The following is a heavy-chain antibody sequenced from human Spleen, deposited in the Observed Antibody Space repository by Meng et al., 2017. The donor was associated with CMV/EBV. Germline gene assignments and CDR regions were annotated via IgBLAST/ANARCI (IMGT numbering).Heavy chain of an antibody. D-gene: IGHD5-18*01. CDR1: GYSFTTYW. CDR3: ARQVDLARFYDY. V-gene: IGHV5-51*01. Sequence: GESLKIYCKASGYSFTTYWIAWVRQMPGKGLEWMGIIFPSDSDTTYNPSFKGQVTMSAAKSTGTAYLQWSSLKASDTAVYYCARQVDLARFYDYWGQGTLVTVSS. CDR2: IFPSDSDT. J-gene: IGHJ4*02.